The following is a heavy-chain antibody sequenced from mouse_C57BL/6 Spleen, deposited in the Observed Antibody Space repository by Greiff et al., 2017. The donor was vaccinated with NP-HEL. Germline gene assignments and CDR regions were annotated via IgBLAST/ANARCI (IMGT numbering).Heavy chain of an antibody. Sequence: QVQLQQPGAELVKPGASVKMSCKASGYTFTSYWITWVKQRPGQGLEWIGDIYPGSGSTNYNEKFKSKATLTGDTSSSTAYMQLSSLTSEDSAVYYCARHYDYPLYAMDYWGQGTSVTVSS. CDR2: IYPGSGST. V-gene: IGHV1-55*01. CDR1: GYTFTSYW. CDR3: ARHYDYPLYAMDY. J-gene: IGHJ4*01. D-gene: IGHD2-4*01.